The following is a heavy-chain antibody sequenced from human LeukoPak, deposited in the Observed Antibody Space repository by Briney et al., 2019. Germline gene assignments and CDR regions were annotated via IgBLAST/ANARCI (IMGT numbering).Heavy chain of an antibody. J-gene: IGHJ4*02. CDR1: GGSFSGYY. CDR2: INHSGST. V-gene: IGHV4-34*01. Sequence: SETLSLTCAVYGGSFSGYYWSWIRQPPGKGLEWIGEINHSGSTNYNPSLKSRVTISVDTSKNQFSLKLSSVTAADTAVYYCARGGLIVVVPAATDFDYWGQGTLVTVSS. D-gene: IGHD2-2*01. CDR3: ARGGLIVVVPAATDFDY.